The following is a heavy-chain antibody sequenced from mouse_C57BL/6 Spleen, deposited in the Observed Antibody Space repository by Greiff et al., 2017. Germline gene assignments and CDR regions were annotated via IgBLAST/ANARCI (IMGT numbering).Heavy chain of an antibody. Sequence: QVQLQQPGTELVKPGASVKLSCKASGYTFTSYWMHWVKQRPGQGLEWIGNINPSNGGTNYNEKFKSKATLTVDKSSSTAYMQLRSLTSEDSAVYYCARGNYYYGSSYGDGYFDVWGTGTTVTVSS. CDR1: GYTFTSYW. J-gene: IGHJ1*03. CDR2: INPSNGGT. V-gene: IGHV1-53*01. CDR3: ARGNYYYGSSYGDGYFDV. D-gene: IGHD1-1*01.